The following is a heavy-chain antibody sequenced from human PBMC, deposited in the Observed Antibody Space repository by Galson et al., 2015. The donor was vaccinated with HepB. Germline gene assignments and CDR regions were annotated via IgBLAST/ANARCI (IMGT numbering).Heavy chain of an antibody. Sequence: SLRLSCAASGFTFSSYSMNWVRQAPGKGLEWVSSISSSSSYICYADSVKGRFTISRDNAKNSLYLQMNSLRAEDTAVYYCARSGDYYGSGSPEGDFDYWGQGTLVTVSS. CDR3: ARSGDYYGSGSPEGDFDY. D-gene: IGHD3-10*01. CDR2: ISSSSSYI. J-gene: IGHJ4*02. CDR1: GFTFSSYS. V-gene: IGHV3-21*01.